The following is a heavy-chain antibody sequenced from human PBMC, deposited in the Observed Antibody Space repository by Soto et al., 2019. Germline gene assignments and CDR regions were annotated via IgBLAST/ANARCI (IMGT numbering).Heavy chain of an antibody. CDR3: LWVKYYGSGSLNSENRDDY. CDR1: GFTFSSYS. Sequence: EVQLVESGGGLVQSGGSLRLSCAATGFTFSSYSMNWVRQAPGKGLEWVSYISSSSSTIYYADSVKGRFTISRDNAKNSLYLQMNSLRDEDTAVYYCLWVKYYGSGSLNSENRDDYWGQGTLVTVSS. J-gene: IGHJ4*02. V-gene: IGHV3-48*02. D-gene: IGHD3-10*01. CDR2: ISSSSSTI.